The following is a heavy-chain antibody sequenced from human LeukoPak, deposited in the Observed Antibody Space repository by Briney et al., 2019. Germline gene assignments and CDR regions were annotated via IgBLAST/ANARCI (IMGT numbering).Heavy chain of an antibody. Sequence: ASVKVSCKASGYTFTGYYMHWVRQAPGQGLEWMGWINPNSGGTNYAWKFQGRVTMTGGTSISTAYMELTRLRSDDTAVYYCARGVSAAGMGDWFDPWGQGTLVTVSS. V-gene: IGHV1-2*02. J-gene: IGHJ5*02. CDR1: GYTFTGYY. CDR3: ARGVSAAGMGDWFDP. D-gene: IGHD6-13*01. CDR2: INPNSGGT.